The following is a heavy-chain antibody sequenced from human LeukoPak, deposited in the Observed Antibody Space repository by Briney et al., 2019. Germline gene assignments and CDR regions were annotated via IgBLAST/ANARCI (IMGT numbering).Heavy chain of an antibody. CDR3: ARNQRDYLFDY. CDR1: GSSVSTSSYY. CDR2: IYYSGNT. D-gene: IGHD4-17*01. Sequence: SETLSLTCTVSGSSVSTSSYYWGWIRQPPGRGLEWIGSIYYSGNTYYNPSLKSRVTISVDTSKNQFSLKLSSVTAADTAVYYCARNQRDYLFDYWGQGTLVTVSS. V-gene: IGHV4-39*01. J-gene: IGHJ4*02.